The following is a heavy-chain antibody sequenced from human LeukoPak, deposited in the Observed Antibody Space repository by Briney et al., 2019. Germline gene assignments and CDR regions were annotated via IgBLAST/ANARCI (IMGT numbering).Heavy chain of an antibody. D-gene: IGHD6-6*01. J-gene: IGHJ4*02. CDR3: ARGPNSNWSGLDF. CDR2: ISPTGSTT. Sequence: GGSLRLSCTASGFSFSGHWMHWARQLPGKGLVWVSRISPTGSTTSYADSVKGRFTVSRDNAKNTLYLQVNNLRAEDTAVFYCARGPNSNWSGLDFWGQGTLLTVSS. CDR1: GFSFSGHW. V-gene: IGHV3-74*01.